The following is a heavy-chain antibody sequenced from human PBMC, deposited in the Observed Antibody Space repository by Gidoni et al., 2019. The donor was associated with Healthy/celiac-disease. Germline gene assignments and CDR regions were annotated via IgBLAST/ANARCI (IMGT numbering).Heavy chain of an antibody. D-gene: IGHD2-15*01. CDR3: ARGVVVVAALDY. J-gene: IGHJ4*02. Sequence: QVQLQQRGAGLLKPSETLSLTCAVYGGSFSGYYWSWIRQPPGKGLEWIGEINHSGSTNYNPSLKSRVTISVDTSKNQFSLKLSSVTAADTAVYYCARGVVVVAALDYWGQGTLVTVSS. CDR1: GGSFSGYY. V-gene: IGHV4-34*01. CDR2: INHSGST.